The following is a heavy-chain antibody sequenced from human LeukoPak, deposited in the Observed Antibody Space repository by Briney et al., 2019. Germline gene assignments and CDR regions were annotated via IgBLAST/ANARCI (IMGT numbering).Heavy chain of an antibody. V-gene: IGHV3-21*01. CDR1: GFTFSSYS. D-gene: IGHD6-19*01. J-gene: IGHJ4*02. CDR3: ARDRDSSGWYDY. Sequence: PGGSLRLSCAASGFTFSSYSMNWVRQAPGKGLGWVSSISSSSSYIYYADSVKGRFTISRDNAKNSLYLQMNSLRAEDTAVYYCARDRDSSGWYDYWGQGTLVTVSS. CDR2: ISSSSSYI.